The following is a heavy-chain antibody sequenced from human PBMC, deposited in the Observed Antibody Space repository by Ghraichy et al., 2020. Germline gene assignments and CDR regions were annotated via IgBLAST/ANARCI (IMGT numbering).Heavy chain of an antibody. V-gene: IGHV4-59*01. J-gene: IGHJ4*02. CDR1: GDSISSYY. D-gene: IGHD3-10*01. Sequence: ESLNITCIVSGDSISSYYWNWIRQPPGKGLEWIGYIHYSGRTNYNPSLNTRVTISVDTSKNQFSLKLSSVTAADTAVYYCARAGIWFGNKFDSWGQGALVTVSS. CDR3: ARAGIWFGNKFDS. CDR2: IHYSGRT.